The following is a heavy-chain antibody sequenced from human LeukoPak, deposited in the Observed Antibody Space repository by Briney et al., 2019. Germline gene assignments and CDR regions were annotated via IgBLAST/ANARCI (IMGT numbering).Heavy chain of an antibody. J-gene: IGHJ4*02. CDR3: ASKGTVTTPFDY. CDR1: GDSVSSNTAA. CDR2: TYYRSKWFR. V-gene: IGHV6-1*01. D-gene: IGHD4-11*01. Sequence: SQTLSLTCAISGDSVSSNTAAWNWIRQSPSRGVEWLGRTYYRSKWFRDYAVSVKSRITIDADTSKNQFSLQPNSVPPEDTAVYYCASKGTVTTPFDYWGQGILVTVSS.